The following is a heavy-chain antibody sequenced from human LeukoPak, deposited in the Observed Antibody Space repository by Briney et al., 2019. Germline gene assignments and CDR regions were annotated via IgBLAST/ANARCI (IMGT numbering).Heavy chain of an antibody. CDR3: ATNLGSYSTGVRFDP. CDR2: FDPEDGET. D-gene: IGHD1-26*01. J-gene: IGHJ5*02. Sequence: ASVKVSCKVSGYTLTELSMHWVRQAPGKGLEWMGGFDPEDGETIYAQKFQGRVTMTEDTSTDTAYMELSSLRSEDTAVYYCATNLGSYSTGVRFDPWGQGTLVNVSS. CDR1: GYTLTELS. V-gene: IGHV1-24*01.